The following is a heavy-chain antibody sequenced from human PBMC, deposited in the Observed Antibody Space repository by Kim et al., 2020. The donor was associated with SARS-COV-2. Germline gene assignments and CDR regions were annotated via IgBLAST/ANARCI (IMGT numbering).Heavy chain of an antibody. D-gene: IGHD6-25*01. CDR2: FDPEDGET. CDR1: GYTLTELS. CDR3: ATVEGAAYGMDV. V-gene: IGHV1-24*01. Sequence: ASVKVSCKVSGYTLTELSMHWVRQAPGKGLEWMGGFDPEDGETIYAQKFQGRVTMTEDTSTDTAYMELSSLRSEDTAVYYCATVEGAAYGMDVWGQGTTVTVSS. J-gene: IGHJ6*02.